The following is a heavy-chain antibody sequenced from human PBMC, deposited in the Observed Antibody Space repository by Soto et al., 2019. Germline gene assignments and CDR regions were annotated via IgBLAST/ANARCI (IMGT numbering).Heavy chain of an antibody. CDR2: ISYDGSNK. CDR3: AKDVGSGWWEAYS. V-gene: IGHV3-30*18. Sequence: QVQLVESGGGVVQPGGSLGLSCAASGFTFRSYGMHWVRQAPGKGLEWVAVISYDGSNKFYADSLKGRVTISRDNSKNTLYLQVNSLRTEDTAVYYCAKDVGSGWWEAYSWGQGTLVTVSS. CDR1: GFTFRSYG. J-gene: IGHJ4*02. D-gene: IGHD6-19*01.